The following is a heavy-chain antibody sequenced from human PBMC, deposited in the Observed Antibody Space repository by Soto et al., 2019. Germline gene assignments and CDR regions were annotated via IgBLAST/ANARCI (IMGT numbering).Heavy chain of an antibody. Sequence: GSLRLSCAASGFTFTRNSMNWVRQAPGKGLEWISYITSSSSTIYYADSVKGRFTISRDNAKNSLYLQMNSLRDDDTAVYYCARGRVGTAYFDYWGQGALVTVSS. D-gene: IGHD2-21*02. CDR3: ARGRVGTAYFDY. CDR1: GFTFTRNS. CDR2: ITSSSSTI. J-gene: IGHJ4*02. V-gene: IGHV3-48*02.